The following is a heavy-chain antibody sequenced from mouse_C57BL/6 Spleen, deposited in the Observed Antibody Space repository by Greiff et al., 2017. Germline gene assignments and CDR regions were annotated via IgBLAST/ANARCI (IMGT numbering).Heavy chain of an antibody. V-gene: IGHV1-59*01. Sequence: QVQLQQPGAELVRPGTSVKLSCKASGYTFTSYWMHWVKQRPGQGLEWIGVIDPSDSYTNYNQKFKGKATLTVDTSSSTASMQLSRLTSEDSAVYYCYSSGYVTFAYWGQGTLVTVSA. CDR3: YSSGYVTFAY. D-gene: IGHD3-2*02. CDR1: GYTFTSYW. J-gene: IGHJ3*01. CDR2: IDPSDSYT.